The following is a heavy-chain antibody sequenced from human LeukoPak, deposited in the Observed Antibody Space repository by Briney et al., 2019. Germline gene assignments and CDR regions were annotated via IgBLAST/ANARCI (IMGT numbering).Heavy chain of an antibody. V-gene: IGHV4-59*08. J-gene: IGHJ5*02. Sequence: SETLSLTCTVSGGSISSYYWSWIRQPPGKGLEWIGYIYYSGSTNYNPSLKSRVTISVDTSKNQFSLKLSSVTAADTAVYYCARHGSGSYSWSLDPWGQGTLVTVSS. CDR3: ARHGSGSYSWSLDP. CDR1: GGSISSYY. CDR2: IYYSGST. D-gene: IGHD3-10*01.